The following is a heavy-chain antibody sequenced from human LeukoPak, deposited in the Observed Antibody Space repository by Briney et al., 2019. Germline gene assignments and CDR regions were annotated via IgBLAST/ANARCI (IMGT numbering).Heavy chain of an antibody. CDR1: GYTFTGYY. V-gene: IGHV1-2*02. CDR3: AAFDSSGYPHTSRAFDI. D-gene: IGHD3-22*01. Sequence: ASVKVSCKASGYTFTGYYMHWVRQAPGQGLGWMGWINPNSGGTNYAQKFQGRVTMTRDTSISTAYMELSRLRSDDTAVYYCAAFDSSGYPHTSRAFDIWGQGTMVTVSS. CDR2: INPNSGGT. J-gene: IGHJ3*02.